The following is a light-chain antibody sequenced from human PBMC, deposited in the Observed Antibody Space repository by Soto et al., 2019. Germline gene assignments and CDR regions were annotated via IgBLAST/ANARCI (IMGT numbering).Light chain of an antibody. CDR1: SGHSSYA. CDR3: QIWGTGFQF. Sequence: QSVLTQSPSASASLGASVKLTCTLSSGHSSYAIAWHQKQPGKGPRYLMDLNNDGSHTKGDGIPDRFSGSSSGADRYLIISRLQSGDEADYFCQIWGTGFQFFGGGTKLTAL. V-gene: IGLV4-69*01. CDR2: LNNDGSH. J-gene: IGLJ2*01.